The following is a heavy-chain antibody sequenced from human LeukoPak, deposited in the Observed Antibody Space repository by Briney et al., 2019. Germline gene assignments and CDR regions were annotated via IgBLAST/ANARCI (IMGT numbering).Heavy chain of an antibody. D-gene: IGHD1-1*01. CDR3: ARRAYSAAYWKHFDY. Sequence: PGGSLRLSCAASGFTFSSYGMNWVRQAPGKGLEWIGSIYYHENTYYNSSLKSRVTISVDTSKNQFSLKLNSVTAADTAVYFCARRAYSAAYWKHFDYWGQGTLVTVSS. CDR2: IYYHENT. V-gene: IGHV4-39*01. J-gene: IGHJ4*02. CDR1: GFTFSSYGMN.